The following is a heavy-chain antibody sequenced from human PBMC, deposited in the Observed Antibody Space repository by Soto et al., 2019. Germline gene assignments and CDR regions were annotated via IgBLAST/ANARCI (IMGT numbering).Heavy chain of an antibody. CDR1: GFTFSSYG. Sequence: QVQLVESGGGVVQPGRSLRLSCAASGFTFSSYGMHWVRQAPGKGLEWVAVISYDGRNKYYADSVKGRFTISRDNSKNTLYLQMNSLRAEDTAVYYCAKAPDIVVVVAATGGWFDPWGQGTLVTVSS. CDR2: ISYDGRNK. V-gene: IGHV3-30*18. D-gene: IGHD2-15*01. CDR3: AKAPDIVVVVAATGGWFDP. J-gene: IGHJ5*02.